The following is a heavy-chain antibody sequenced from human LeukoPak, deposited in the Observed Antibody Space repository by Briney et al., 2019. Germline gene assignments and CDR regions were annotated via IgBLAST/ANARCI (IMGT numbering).Heavy chain of an antibody. CDR3: AKDRSRNYFDY. CDR2: IRNDGNNK. CDR1: GFTFSSYG. V-gene: IGHV3-30*02. J-gene: IGHJ4*02. Sequence: GGSLRLSCAASGFTFSSYGLHWVRQAPGKGLEWVAFIRNDGNNKYYADSVKGRFTISRDNSKGTLFLQMNSLRAEDTAVYYCAKDRSRNYFDYWGQGTLVTVSS.